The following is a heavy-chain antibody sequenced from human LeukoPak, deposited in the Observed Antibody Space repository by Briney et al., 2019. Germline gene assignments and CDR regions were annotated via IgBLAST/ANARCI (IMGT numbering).Heavy chain of an antibody. CDR3: ARVSVVVVAATIYYYYGMDV. CDR2: IYTSGST. D-gene: IGHD2-15*01. V-gene: IGHV4-4*07. Sequence: PSETLSLTCTFSGGSMNSYYWSWIRQPAGKGLEWIGRIYTSGSTNYNPSLKSRVTMSVDTSKNQFSLKLSSVTAADTAVYYCARVSVVVVAATIYYYYGMDVWGQGTTVTVSS. CDR1: GGSMNSYY. J-gene: IGHJ6*02.